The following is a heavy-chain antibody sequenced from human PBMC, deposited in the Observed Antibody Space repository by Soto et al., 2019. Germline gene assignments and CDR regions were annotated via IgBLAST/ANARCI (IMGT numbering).Heavy chain of an antibody. CDR3: ARDRIPSLVLRFLEGSGWFDP. Sequence: ASVKVSCKAPGYTFTSYGISWVRQAPGQGLEWMGWISAYNGNTNYAQKLQGRVTMTTDTSTSTAYMELRSLRSDDTAVYYCARDRIPSLVLRFLEGSGWFDPWGQGTLVTVSS. CDR1: GYTFTSYG. V-gene: IGHV1-18*04. D-gene: IGHD3-3*01. CDR2: ISAYNGNT. J-gene: IGHJ5*02.